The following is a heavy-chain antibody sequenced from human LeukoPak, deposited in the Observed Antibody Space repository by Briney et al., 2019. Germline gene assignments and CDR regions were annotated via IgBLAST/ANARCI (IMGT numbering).Heavy chain of an antibody. D-gene: IGHD5-18*01. Sequence: GESLRLSCAASGFTFSSYGMHWVRQAPGKGLEWVAVIWYDGSNKYYADSVKGRFTISRDNSKNTLYLQMNSLRAEDTAVYYCARAAGYSYGSPPFDYWGQGTLVTVSS. CDR2: IWYDGSNK. J-gene: IGHJ4*02. CDR3: ARAAGYSYGSPPFDY. V-gene: IGHV3-33*01. CDR1: GFTFSSYG.